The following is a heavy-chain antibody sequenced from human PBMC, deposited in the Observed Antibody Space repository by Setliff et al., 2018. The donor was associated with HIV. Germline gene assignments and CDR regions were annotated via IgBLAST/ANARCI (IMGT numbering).Heavy chain of an antibody. CDR2: INPSGGST. Sequence: ASVKVSCKASGYTFTSYSMHWVRQAPGQGLEWMGIINPSGGSTSYAQKFQGRVTMTRDTSTSTVYMELSSLRSEDTAVYYCARDHKTVLWLEYWGQGTLVTVSS. J-gene: IGHJ4*02. V-gene: IGHV1-46*01. CDR3: ARDHKTVLWLEY. D-gene: IGHD2-21*01. CDR1: GYTFTSYS.